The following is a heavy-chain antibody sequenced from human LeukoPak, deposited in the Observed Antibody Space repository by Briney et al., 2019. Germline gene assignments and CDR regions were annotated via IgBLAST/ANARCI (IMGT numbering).Heavy chain of an antibody. J-gene: IGHJ4*02. D-gene: IGHD1-26*01. CDR2: IYHSGST. Sequence: SETLSLTCTVSGYSISSGYYWGWIRQPPGKGLEWIGSIYHSGSTYYNPSLKSRVTISVDTSKNQFSLKLSSVTAADTAVYYCAKVHPVGATEDYWGQGTLVTVSS. V-gene: IGHV4-38-2*02. CDR3: AKVHPVGATEDY. CDR1: GYSISSGYY.